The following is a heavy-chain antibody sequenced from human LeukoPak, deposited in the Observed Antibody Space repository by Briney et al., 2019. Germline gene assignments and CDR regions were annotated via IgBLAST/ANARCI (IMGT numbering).Heavy chain of an antibody. Sequence: PSETLSLTCTVSGGSISSYYWSWIRQPPGKGLERIGYIYYSGSTNYNPSLKSRVTISVDTSKNQFSLKLSSVTAADTAVYYCARQYYYDSSGYALLFDYWGQGTLVTVSS. D-gene: IGHD3-22*01. CDR3: ARQYYYDSSGYALLFDY. V-gene: IGHV4-59*01. CDR2: IYYSGST. CDR1: GGSISSYY. J-gene: IGHJ4*02.